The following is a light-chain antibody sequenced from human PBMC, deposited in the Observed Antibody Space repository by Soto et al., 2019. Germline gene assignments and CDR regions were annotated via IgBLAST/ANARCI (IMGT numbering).Light chain of an antibody. CDR1: QSVGSY. J-gene: IGKJ2*01. CDR3: QQYNTWPPRYT. CDR2: GAS. V-gene: IGKV3-15*01. Sequence: EIVMTQSPATLSVSPGGRATLSCRASQSVGSYLAWYQQRPGQPPRLLIYGASTRATGIPARFSGSGSGTEFSLTISSLQSEDFAVYYCQQYNTWPPRYTFGPGTKLEIK.